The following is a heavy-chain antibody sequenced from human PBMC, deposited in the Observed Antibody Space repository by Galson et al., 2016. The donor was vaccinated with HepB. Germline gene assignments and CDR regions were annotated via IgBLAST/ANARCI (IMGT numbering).Heavy chain of an antibody. CDR1: GYTFTRYY. D-gene: IGHD3-22*01. V-gene: IGHV1-46*01. CDR3: ARGGYYDSSGSLRY. J-gene: IGHJ4*02. Sequence: SVKVSCKASGYTFTRYYIHWVRQAPGQGLEWMGVINPSGGSIKDAQKFQGRVTMTRDTSTSTVYMELSSLRSEDTAVYFCARGGYYDSSGSLRYWGQGTLVTVSS. CDR2: INPSGGSI.